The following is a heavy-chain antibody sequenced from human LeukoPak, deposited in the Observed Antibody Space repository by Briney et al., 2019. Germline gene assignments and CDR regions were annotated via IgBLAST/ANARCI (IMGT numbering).Heavy chain of an antibody. CDR2: IYYSGST. J-gene: IGHJ4*02. CDR1: GGSISSSSYY. D-gene: IGHD6-19*01. CDR3: ARDDDSSGWTEGASGY. Sequence: PSETLSLTCTVSGGSISSSSYYWGWIRQPPGKGLEWIGSIYYSGSTHYNPSLKSRVTISVDTSKNQFSLKLSSVTAADTAVYYCARDDDSSGWTEGASGYWGQGTLVTVSS. V-gene: IGHV4-39*07.